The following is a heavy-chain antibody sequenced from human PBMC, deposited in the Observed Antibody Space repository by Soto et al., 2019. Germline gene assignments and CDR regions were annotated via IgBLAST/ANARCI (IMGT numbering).Heavy chain of an antibody. V-gene: IGHV1-2*04. CDR1: GYTFTGYY. J-gene: IGHJ6*02. D-gene: IGHD6-13*01. CDR3: ARDTRDPYSTSMDV. Sequence: ASVKGPCKASGYTFTGYYMHWVRQAPGQGLEWMGWINPNSGGTNYAQKFQGWVTMTRDTSISTAYMELSRLRSDDTAVYYCARDTRDPYSTSMDVWGQGTTVTV. CDR2: INPNSGGT.